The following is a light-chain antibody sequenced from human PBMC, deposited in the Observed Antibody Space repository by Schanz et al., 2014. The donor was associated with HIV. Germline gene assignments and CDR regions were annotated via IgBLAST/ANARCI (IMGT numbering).Light chain of an antibody. CDR3: CAYSSSATVV. CDR1: SSDVGAYKY. V-gene: IGLV2-14*01. J-gene: IGLJ1*01. Sequence: QSALTQPASVSGSPGQSITISCTGTSSDVGAYKYVSWYQQHPGKAPKLMIYEVNQRPSGVSNRFSGSKSGNTASLTIYGLQAEDEADYYCCAYSSSATVVFGTGTKLTVL. CDR2: EVN.